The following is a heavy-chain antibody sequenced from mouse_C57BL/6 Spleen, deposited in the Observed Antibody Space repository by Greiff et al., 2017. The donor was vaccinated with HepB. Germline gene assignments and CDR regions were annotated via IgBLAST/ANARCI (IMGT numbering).Heavy chain of an antibody. V-gene: IGHV5-9*01. D-gene: IGHD4-1*01. J-gene: IGHJ4*01. CDR3: ARHAWDVGAMDY. CDR1: GFTFSSYT. Sequence: EVKLVESGGGLVKPGGSLKLSCAASGFTFSSYTMSWVRQTPEKRLEWVATISGGGGNTYYPDSVKGRFTISRDNAKNTLYLQMSSLRSEDTALYYCARHAWDVGAMDYWGQGTSGTVSS. CDR2: ISGGGGNT.